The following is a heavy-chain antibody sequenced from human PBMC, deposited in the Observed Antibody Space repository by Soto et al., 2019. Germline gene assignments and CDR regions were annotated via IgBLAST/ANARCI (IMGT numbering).Heavy chain of an antibody. V-gene: IGHV1-3*01. Sequence: ASVKVSCKASGYTFSNYVMQWVRQAPGQRLEWMGWINVGDGNTKFSQKFQGRVTITRDTSTSTAYMELRSLRSDDTAVYYCARPQRGYSGYEDLYGMDVWGQGTTVTVSS. CDR1: GYTFSNYV. CDR2: INVGDGNT. D-gene: IGHD5-12*01. CDR3: ARPQRGYSGYEDLYGMDV. J-gene: IGHJ6*02.